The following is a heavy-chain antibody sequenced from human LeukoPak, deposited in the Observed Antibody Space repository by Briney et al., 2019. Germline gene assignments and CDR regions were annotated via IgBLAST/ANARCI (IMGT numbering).Heavy chain of an antibody. Sequence: PGRSLTLSCAASGFTFSSYGMHWVRQAPGKGLEWVAVIWYDGSNKYYADSVKGRFTISRDNSKNTLYLQMNSLRAEDTAVYYCARESEKYSSGWLDLDYWGQGTLVTVSP. D-gene: IGHD6-19*01. J-gene: IGHJ4*02. CDR2: IWYDGSNK. CDR1: GFTFSSYG. CDR3: ARESEKYSSGWLDLDY. V-gene: IGHV3-33*01.